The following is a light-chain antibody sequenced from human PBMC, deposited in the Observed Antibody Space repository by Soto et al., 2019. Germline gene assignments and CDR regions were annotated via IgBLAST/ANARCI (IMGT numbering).Light chain of an antibody. V-gene: IGLV1-40*01. J-gene: IGLJ1*01. CDR2: GNS. CDR1: SSNIGAGYD. Sequence: SELTQPLSVNGAAGEGLPISYTASSSNIGAGYDVHWYQQLPGTAPKLLIYGNSNRPSGVPDRFSGSKSGTSASLAITGLQAEDEADYYCQSYESSLSGYVFGTGTKVTVL. CDR3: QSYESSLSGYV.